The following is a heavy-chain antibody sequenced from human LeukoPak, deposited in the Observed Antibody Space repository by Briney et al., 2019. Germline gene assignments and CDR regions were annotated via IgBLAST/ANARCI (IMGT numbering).Heavy chain of an antibody. CDR3: ARVDRYHYYLDV. CDR2: IMPLFNTA. CDR1: GGTFSSYS. J-gene: IGHJ6*03. V-gene: IGHV1-69*05. Sequence: ASVKVSCKASGGTFSSYSITWVRQAPGQGLEWMGGIMPLFNTANYAQQFQGRVTITTDESTSTAYMELSSLRFENTAMYYCARVDRYHYYLDVWGKGTTVTVSS.